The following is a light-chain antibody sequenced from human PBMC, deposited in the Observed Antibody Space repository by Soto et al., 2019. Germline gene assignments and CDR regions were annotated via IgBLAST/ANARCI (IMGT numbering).Light chain of an antibody. CDR3: QQYGSWPIA. J-gene: IGKJ4*01. Sequence: EIVLTQSPGTLSLSPGERATLSCRASQSVRSNYLAWYQQKPGQAPRFIIYDASSKATGIPDRFSGSGSGTDFTLNISSLEPEDFAVSYCQQYGSWPIAFGGGTKVE. CDR2: DAS. CDR1: QSVRSNY. V-gene: IGKV3-20*01.